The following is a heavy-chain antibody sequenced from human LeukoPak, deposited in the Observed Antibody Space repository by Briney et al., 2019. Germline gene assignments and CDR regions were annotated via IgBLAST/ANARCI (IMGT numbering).Heavy chain of an antibody. D-gene: IGHD6-19*01. CDR2: IIPIFGTA. CDR1: GGTFSSYA. J-gene: IGHJ5*02. CDR3: ARAQAAVAGTVWFDP. Sequence: ASVKVSCKASGGTFSSYAISWVRQAPGQGLEWMGGIIPIFGTANYAQKFQGRVTITADKSTSTAYMGLSSLRSEDTAVYYCARAQAAVAGTVWFDPWGQGTLITVSS. V-gene: IGHV1-69*06.